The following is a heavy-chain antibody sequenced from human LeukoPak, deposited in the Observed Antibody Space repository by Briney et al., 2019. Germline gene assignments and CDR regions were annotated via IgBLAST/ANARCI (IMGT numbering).Heavy chain of an antibody. J-gene: IGHJ3*02. CDR1: GYTFTGYY. CDR2: INPNSGGT. Sequence: ASVKVSCKASGYTFTGYYMHWVRQAPGQGLEWMGWINPNSGGTSYAQKFQGRVTMTRDTSISTAYMELSRLRSDDTAVYYCARVADDILTGLGDAFDIWGQGTMVTVSS. V-gene: IGHV1-2*02. D-gene: IGHD3-9*01. CDR3: ARVADDILTGLGDAFDI.